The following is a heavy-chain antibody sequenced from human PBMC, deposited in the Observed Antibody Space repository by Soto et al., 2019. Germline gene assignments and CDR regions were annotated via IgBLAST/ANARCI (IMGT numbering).Heavy chain of an antibody. Sequence: EVQLVESGGGVVQPGGSLRLSCAASGFTFEDYALHWVRQSSGKGPEWVSLINADGTDTYYAHSVNGRFTISRDNRKASFFLQMNSLRPEDSSMYYCAKARFDIDSIPYDSWGQGTLVTVTS. J-gene: IGHJ4*02. CDR1: GFTFEDYA. CDR2: INADGTDT. CDR3: AKARFDIDSIPYDS. V-gene: IGHV3-43*02. D-gene: IGHD2-21*01.